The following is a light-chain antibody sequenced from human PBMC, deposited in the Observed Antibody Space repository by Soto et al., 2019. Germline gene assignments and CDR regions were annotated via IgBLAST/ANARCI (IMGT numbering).Light chain of an antibody. Sequence: EIVMTQSPATLSVSPGERATLSCRASQSVNSNLAWYQQKPGQAPRLLLFGASTRATGIPARFSGSASGTEFTLTISSLQSEDFAVYYGQQYNNWPLDPFGQGTRLEIK. J-gene: IGKJ5*01. CDR2: GAS. CDR1: QSVNSN. CDR3: QQYNNWPLDP. V-gene: IGKV3-15*01.